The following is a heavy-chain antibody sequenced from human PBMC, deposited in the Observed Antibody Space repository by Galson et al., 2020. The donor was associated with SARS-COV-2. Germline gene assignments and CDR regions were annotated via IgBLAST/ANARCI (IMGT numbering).Heavy chain of an antibody. CDR1: GFTFDDYA. J-gene: IGHJ4*02. CDR3: AKDRSCSSTSCYDGFDY. V-gene: IGHV3-9*01. D-gene: IGHD2-2*01. CDR2: ISWNSGSI. Sequence: GGSLRLSCAASGFTFDDYAMHWVRQAPGKGLEWVSGISWNSGSIGYADSVRGRFTISRDNAKNSLYLQMNSLRAEDTALYYCAKDRSCSSTSCYDGFDYWGQGTRVTVSS.